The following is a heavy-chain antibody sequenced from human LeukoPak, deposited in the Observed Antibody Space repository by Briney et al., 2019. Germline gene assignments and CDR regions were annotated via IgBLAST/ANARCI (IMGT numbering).Heavy chain of an antibody. CDR2: IYHSGST. J-gene: IGHJ4*02. CDR1: SGSIISSNW. Sequence: SGTLSLTCAVSSGSIISSNWWSWVRQPPGKGLEWIGEIYHSGSTNYNPSLKSRVTISVDKSKSRFSLELTSVTAADTAVYYCARVRYGSGSYYFDNWGQGTLVTVSS. D-gene: IGHD3-10*01. V-gene: IGHV4-4*02. CDR3: ARVRYGSGSYYFDN.